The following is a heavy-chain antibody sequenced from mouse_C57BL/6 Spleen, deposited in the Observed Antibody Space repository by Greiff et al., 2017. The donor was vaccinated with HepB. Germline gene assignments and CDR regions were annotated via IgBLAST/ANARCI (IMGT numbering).Heavy chain of an antibody. CDR1: GYAFSSSW. V-gene: IGHV1-82*01. J-gene: IGHJ2*01. CDR2: IYPGDGDT. D-gene: IGHD2-12*01. CDR3: ARAIYDGDFDY. Sequence: VQWVESGPELVKPGASVKISCKASGYAFSSSWMNWVKQRPGKGLEWIGRIYPGDGDTNYNGKFKGKATLTADKSSSTAYMQLSSLTSEDSAVYFCARAIYDGDFDYWGQGTTLTVSS.